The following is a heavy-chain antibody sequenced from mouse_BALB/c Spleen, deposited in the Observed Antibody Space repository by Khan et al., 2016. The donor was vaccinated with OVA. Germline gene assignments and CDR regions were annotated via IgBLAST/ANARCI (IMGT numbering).Heavy chain of an antibody. D-gene: IGHD2-1*01. CDR3: ARNGNYLYAMDY. J-gene: IGHJ4*01. V-gene: IGHV14-3*02. CDR1: GFNIKDTY. CDR2: IDPANGNT. Sequence: VQLKESGAELVKPGASVKLSCTASGFNIKDTYMHWVKQRPEQGLEWIGRIDPANGNTKYDPKFQGKATITADTSSNTAYLQLSSLTSEDTAVYYCARNGNYLYAMDYWSQGTSVTVSS.